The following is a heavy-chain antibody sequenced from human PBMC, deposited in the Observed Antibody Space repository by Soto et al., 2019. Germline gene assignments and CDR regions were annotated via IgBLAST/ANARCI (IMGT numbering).Heavy chain of an antibody. D-gene: IGHD3-16*01. J-gene: IGHJ2*01. CDR1: GFSLSDYW. CDR2: IKTDGSII. Sequence: EVQLVESGGGLVQPGGSLRLSCAASGFSLSDYWMHWVSQAPGKGLVWVSRIKTDGSIITYADSVKGRFTISRDNAKNTLYLQMDNLIAEDTAVYHCSRVRHWALYFDLWGRGTLVSVSS. CDR3: SRVRHWALYFDL. V-gene: IGHV3-74*03.